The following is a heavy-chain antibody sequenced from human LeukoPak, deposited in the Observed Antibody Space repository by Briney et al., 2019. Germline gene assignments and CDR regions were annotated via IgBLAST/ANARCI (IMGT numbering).Heavy chain of an antibody. CDR1: GDIVSSNSVT. CDR3: ARRLTQYDCFDP. Sequence: SQTLSLTCAISGDIVSSNSVTWKWIRQSPSRGLEWLGRTYYRSTWYNDYAVSVRGRITVNPDTSKNQFSLHLNSVTPEDTAVYYCARRLTQYDCFDPWGQGILVTVSS. V-gene: IGHV6-1*01. D-gene: IGHD2-2*01. CDR2: TYYRSTWYN. J-gene: IGHJ5*02.